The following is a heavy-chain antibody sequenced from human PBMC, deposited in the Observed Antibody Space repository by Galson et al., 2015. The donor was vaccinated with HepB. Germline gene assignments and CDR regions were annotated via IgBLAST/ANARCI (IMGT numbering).Heavy chain of an antibody. Sequence: SLRLSCAASGFTFSSYAMHWVRQAPGKGLEWVAVISYDGSNKYYADSVKGRFTISRDNSKNTLYLQMNSLRAEDTAVYYCASPPIEIGPYYFDYWGQGTLVTVSS. V-gene: IGHV3-30*04. J-gene: IGHJ4*02. CDR3: ASPPIEIGPYYFDY. CDR2: ISYDGSNK. D-gene: IGHD5-24*01. CDR1: GFTFSSYA.